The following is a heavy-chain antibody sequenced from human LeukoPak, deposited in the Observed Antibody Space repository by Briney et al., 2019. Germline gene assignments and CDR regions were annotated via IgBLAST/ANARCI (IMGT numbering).Heavy chain of an antibody. CDR1: RFIFSSYA. CDR3: ARGVSYGSGSYYTHY. V-gene: IGHV3-30-3*01. CDR2: ITYDGSNK. Sequence: GGSLRLSCAASRFIFSSYAMHWVRQAPGKGLEWVAVITYDGSNKNCADSVKGRFTISRDNSKNTLSLQMNSLRPEDTAMYYCARGVSYGSGSYYTHYWGQGTLVTVSS. J-gene: IGHJ4*02. D-gene: IGHD3-10*01.